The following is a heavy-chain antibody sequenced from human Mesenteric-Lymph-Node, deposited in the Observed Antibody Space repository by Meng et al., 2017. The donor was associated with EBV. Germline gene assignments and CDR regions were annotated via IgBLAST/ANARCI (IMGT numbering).Heavy chain of an antibody. J-gene: IGHJ5*02. D-gene: IGHD2-15*01. CDR3: AHRGPVVVIPANWCDP. CDR1: GFSLRTSGVG. V-gene: IGHV2-5*02. CDR2: IYWDDDK. Sequence: QITLKESGPTLVKPTQTLTLTCPFSGFSLRTSGVGVGWFRQPPGKALEWLALIYWDDDKRYSPSLKTRLSITKDSSKNQVVLKMTNMDPVDTGTYFCAHRGPVVVIPANWCDPWGQGTLVTVSS.